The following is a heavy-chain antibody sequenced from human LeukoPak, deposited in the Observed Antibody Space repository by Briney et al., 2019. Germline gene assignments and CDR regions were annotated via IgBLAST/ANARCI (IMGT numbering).Heavy chain of an antibody. CDR1: GSSIRNGYY. J-gene: IGHJ4*02. Sequence: SETLSLTCAVSGSSIRNGYYWGWIRQPPGKGLEWIGTIYYSGTTYYNPSLRSRVTVSVDASNNQFSLKMRSVTVADTAIYYCARDRGGTYYGIDYWGQGTMVTASS. CDR3: ARDRGGTYYGIDY. D-gene: IGHD3-3*01. CDR2: IYYSGTT. V-gene: IGHV4-38-2*02.